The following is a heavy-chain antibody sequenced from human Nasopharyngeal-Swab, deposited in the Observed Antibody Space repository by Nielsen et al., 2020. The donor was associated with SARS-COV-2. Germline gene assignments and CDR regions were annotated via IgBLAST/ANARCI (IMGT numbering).Heavy chain of an antibody. CDR2: IYHSGST. D-gene: IGHD3-3*01. Sequence: SETLSLTCAVSGGSISSGGYSWIWIRQPPGKGLEWIGYIYHSGSTYYNPSLKSRVTISVDRSKNQFSLKLSSVTAADTAVYYCARNNYDFWSGHWFDPWGQGTLVTVSS. V-gene: IGHV4-30-2*02. CDR1: GGSISSGGYS. CDR3: ARNNYDFWSGHWFDP. J-gene: IGHJ5*02.